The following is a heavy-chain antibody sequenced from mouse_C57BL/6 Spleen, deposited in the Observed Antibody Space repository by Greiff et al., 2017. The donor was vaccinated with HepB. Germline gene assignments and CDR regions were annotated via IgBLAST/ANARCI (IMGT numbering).Heavy chain of an antibody. Sequence: VKVVESGPGLVAPSQSLSITCTVSGFSLTSYGVHWVRQPPGKGLEWLVVIWRDGSTTYNSAHKSRLSISKDNSNSQVFLQMNSLQTDDTAMDYCARHCEYDVGWYFDDWGTGTTVTVSS. CDR2: IWRDGST. CDR3: ARHCEYDVGWYFDD. CDR1: GFSLTSYG. J-gene: IGHJ1*03. V-gene: IGHV2-6-1*01. D-gene: IGHD2-4*01.